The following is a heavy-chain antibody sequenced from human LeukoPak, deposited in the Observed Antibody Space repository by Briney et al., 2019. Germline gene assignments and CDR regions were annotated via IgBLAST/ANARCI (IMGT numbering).Heavy chain of an antibody. V-gene: IGHV3-49*04. CDR1: GFTFGDYA. Sequence: GGSLRLSCTASGFTFGDYATSWVRQAPGKGLEWVGFIRSKAYGGTTEYAASVKGRFTISRDDSKSIAYLQMNSLKTEDTAVYYCTSSHQYYDFWSGYSIDYWGQGTLVTVSS. D-gene: IGHD3-3*01. CDR3: TSSHQYYDFWSGYSIDY. CDR2: IRSKAYGGTT. J-gene: IGHJ4*02.